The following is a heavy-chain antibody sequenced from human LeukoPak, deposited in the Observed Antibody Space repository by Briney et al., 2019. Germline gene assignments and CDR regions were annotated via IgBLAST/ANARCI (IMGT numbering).Heavy chain of an antibody. J-gene: IGHJ4*02. D-gene: IGHD3-22*01. V-gene: IGHV5-51*01. CDR3: ARRGVVTSENYFDY. CDR1: GYSFTSYW. CDR2: IYPGDSDT. Sequence: GESLKISCKGSGYSFTSYWIGWVRQMPGKGLEWMGIIYPGDSDTRYSPSFQGHVTISADKSTSTAYLQWSSLKASDTAIYYCARRGVVTSENYFDYWGQGTLVTVSS.